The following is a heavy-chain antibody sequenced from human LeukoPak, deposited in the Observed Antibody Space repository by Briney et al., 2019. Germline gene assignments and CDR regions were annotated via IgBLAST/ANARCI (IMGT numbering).Heavy chain of an antibody. J-gene: IGHJ4*02. CDR1: GFTFGSHA. D-gene: IGHD3-10*01. CDR2: IFGSGGSP. Sequence: GGSLRLSCEASGFTFGSHAMYWVRQAPGKGLEWVAGIFGSGGSPHYADSVKGRFTISRDNAKNSLYLQMNSLRAKDTAVYYCRGSGSYYKWDYFDYWGQGTLVTVSS. V-gene: IGHV3-23*01. CDR3: RGSGSYYKWDYFDY.